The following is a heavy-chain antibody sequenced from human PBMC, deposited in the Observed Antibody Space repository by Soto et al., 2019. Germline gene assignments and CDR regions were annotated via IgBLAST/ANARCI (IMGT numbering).Heavy chain of an antibody. V-gene: IGHV3-66*01. CDR1: GFTVSSNY. Sequence: EVQLVESGGGLVQPGGSLRLSCAASGFTVSSNYMSWVRQAPGKGLEWVSVIYSGGSTYYADSVKGRFTISRDNSKNTLYLQMNSLRAEDTAVYYCARDQSDYYYYYCGMDVWGQGTTVTVSS. D-gene: IGHD4-17*01. CDR2: IYSGGST. J-gene: IGHJ6*02. CDR3: ARDQSDYYYYYCGMDV.